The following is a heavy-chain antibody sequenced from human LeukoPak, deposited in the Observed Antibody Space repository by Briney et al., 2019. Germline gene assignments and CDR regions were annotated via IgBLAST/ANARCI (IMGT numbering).Heavy chain of an antibody. J-gene: IGHJ4*02. D-gene: IGHD6-13*01. Sequence: PGGSLRLSCAASGFTSSSYSMNWVRQAPGKGLEWVSYISSSSSTIYYADSVKGRFTISRDNAKNSLYLQMNSLRAEDTAVYYCARGAGGYSSSWYRDWGQGTLVTVSS. CDR1: GFTSSSYS. CDR2: ISSSSSTI. CDR3: ARGAGGYSSSWYRD. V-gene: IGHV3-48*01.